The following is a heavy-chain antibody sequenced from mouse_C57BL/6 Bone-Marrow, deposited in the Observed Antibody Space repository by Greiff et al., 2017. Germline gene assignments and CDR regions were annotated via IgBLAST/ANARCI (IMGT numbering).Heavy chain of an antibody. CDR1: GYTFTSYW. V-gene: IGHV1-59*01. CDR3: AITTVVPY. CDR2: IDPSDSYT. J-gene: IGHJ2*01. D-gene: IGHD1-1*01. Sequence: QVQLQQPGAELVRPGTSVKLSCKASGYTFTSYWMHWVKQRPGQGLEWIGVIDPSDSYTNYNQKFKGKATLTVDTSSSTAYMQLSSLTSEDSAVYYCAITTVVPYWGQGTTLTVSS.